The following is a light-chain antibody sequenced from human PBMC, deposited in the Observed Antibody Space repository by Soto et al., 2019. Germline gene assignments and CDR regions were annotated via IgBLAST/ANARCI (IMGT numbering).Light chain of an antibody. J-gene: IGKJ1*01. CDR2: GAS. CDR1: QSVDIN. Sequence: TQSRGILSLSLGERVNVSCRASQSVDINLAWYQQRAGQAPRLLVYGASTKATDMPGRFSGSGSGTEFTLTINNLQSEDFAVYYCQQYRNWPRTFGQGTKVDI. CDR3: QQYRNWPRT. V-gene: IGKV3-15*01.